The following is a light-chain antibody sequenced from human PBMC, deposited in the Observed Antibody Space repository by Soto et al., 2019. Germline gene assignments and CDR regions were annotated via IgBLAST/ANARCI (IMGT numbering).Light chain of an antibody. CDR2: GNS. CDR1: SSNIGAHYD. CDR3: QSYDNSLSVYV. V-gene: IGLV1-40*01. Sequence: QSVLTQPPSVSGAPGQRVTISCTGSSSNIGAHYDVHWYQQLPGTAPKLLIYGNSNRPSGVPDRFSGSKSGTSASLAITRLQAEDEADYYGQSYDNSLSVYVFGTGTTLTVL. J-gene: IGLJ1*01.